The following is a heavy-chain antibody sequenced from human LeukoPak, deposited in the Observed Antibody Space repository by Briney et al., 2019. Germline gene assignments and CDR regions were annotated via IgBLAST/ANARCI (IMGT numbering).Heavy chain of an antibody. J-gene: IGHJ4*02. CDR3: ASSPGDYGGIPGY. V-gene: IGHV1-46*01. CDR2: INPSGGST. D-gene: IGHD4-23*01. Sequence: ASVKVSCKASGYTFTSYYMHWVRQAPGQGLEWMGIINPSGGSTSYAQKFQGRVTMTRDMSTSTVYMELSSLRSEGTAVYYCASSPGDYGGIPGYWGQGTLVTVSS. CDR1: GYTFTSYY.